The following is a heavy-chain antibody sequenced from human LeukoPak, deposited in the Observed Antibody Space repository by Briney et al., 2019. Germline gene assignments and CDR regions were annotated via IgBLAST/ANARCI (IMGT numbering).Heavy chain of an antibody. J-gene: IGHJ4*02. CDR2: IRYDGSNK. D-gene: IGHD2-2*02. CDR3: AKELGHTLPSDC. V-gene: IGHV3-30*02. Sequence: GGSLRLSCAASGFTFSSYGMHWVRQAPGKGLEWVAFIRYDGSNKYYADSVKGRFTISRDNSKNTLYLQMNSLRGEDTAIYYCAKELGHTLPSDCWGQGTLVTVSS. CDR1: GFTFSSYG.